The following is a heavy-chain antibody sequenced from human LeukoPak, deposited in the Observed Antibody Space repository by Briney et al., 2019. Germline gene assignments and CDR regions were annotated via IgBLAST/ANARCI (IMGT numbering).Heavy chain of an antibody. Sequence: ASVKVSCKASGYTFTGYYMHWVRQAPGQGLEWMGWINPNSGGTNYAQKFQGRVTMTRDTSISTAYMELSRLRSEDTAVYYCARGQAVEGAFDIWGQGTMVTVSS. D-gene: IGHD6-19*01. CDR1: GYTFTGYY. CDR2: INPNSGGT. V-gene: IGHV1-2*02. J-gene: IGHJ3*02. CDR3: ARGQAVEGAFDI.